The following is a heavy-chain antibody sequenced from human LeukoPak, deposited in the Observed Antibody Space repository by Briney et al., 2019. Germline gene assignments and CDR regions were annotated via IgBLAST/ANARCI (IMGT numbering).Heavy chain of an antibody. CDR3: ARDVAATTVAARAFDP. J-gene: IGHJ5*02. CDR2: IDWRGANT. V-gene: IGHV3-20*04. D-gene: IGHD2-15*01. Sequence: GGSLRLSCEASGFTSNGFMFDDLGMSWFRQGPGKGLECVSGIDWRGANTGYADPVKGRFTISRDNGKNFLYLQMNSLRDEDTALYSCARDVAATTVAARAFDPWGQGTLVIVTS. CDR1: GFTSNGFMFDDLG.